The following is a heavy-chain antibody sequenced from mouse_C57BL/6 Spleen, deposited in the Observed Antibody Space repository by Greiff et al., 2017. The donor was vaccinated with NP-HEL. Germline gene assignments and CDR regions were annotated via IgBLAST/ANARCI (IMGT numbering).Heavy chain of an antibody. D-gene: IGHD1-1*01. Sequence: QVQLQQPGAELVRPGTSVKLSCKASGYTFTSYWMHWVKQRPGQGLEWIGVIDPSDSYTNYNQKFKGKATLTVDTSSSTAYMQLSSLTSEDSAVYYCARAVVATWYFDYWGQGTTLTVSS. J-gene: IGHJ2*01. CDR1: GYTFTSYW. CDR3: ARAVVATWYFDY. CDR2: IDPSDSYT. V-gene: IGHV1-59*01.